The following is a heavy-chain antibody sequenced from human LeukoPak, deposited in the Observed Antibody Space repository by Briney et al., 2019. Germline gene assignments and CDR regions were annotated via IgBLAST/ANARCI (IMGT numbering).Heavy chain of an antibody. J-gene: IGHJ4*02. Sequence: PGGSLRLSCAASGFTFSSYGMHWVRQAPGKGLEWVAVISYDGSNKYYADSVKGRFTISRDNSKNTLYLQMNSLRAEDTAVYYCAKSLYCSGGSCYTTSVDYWGQGTLVTVSS. CDR3: AKSLYCSGGSCYTTSVDY. V-gene: IGHV3-30*18. CDR1: GFTFSSYG. D-gene: IGHD2-15*01. CDR2: ISYDGSNK.